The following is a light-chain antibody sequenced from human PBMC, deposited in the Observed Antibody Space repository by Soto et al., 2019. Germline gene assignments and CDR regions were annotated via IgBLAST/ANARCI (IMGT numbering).Light chain of an antibody. CDR1: QNVNNC. Sequence: DIQMTQSPSTLSASVGDRVTITCRASQNVNNCLAWYQQKPGKAPKLLIHKASNLESGVPSRFSGSGSGTVFSLTISSLQPDDFATYYCQQYNSYWTFGQGTQVEIK. CDR2: KAS. CDR3: QQYNSYWT. V-gene: IGKV1-5*03. J-gene: IGKJ1*01.